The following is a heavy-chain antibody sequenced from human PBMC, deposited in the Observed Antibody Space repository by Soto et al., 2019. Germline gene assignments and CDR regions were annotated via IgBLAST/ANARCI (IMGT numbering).Heavy chain of an antibody. Sequence: GGSLRLSCAASGFTFTRYSMNWVRQAPGKGLEWVSSISSTTNYIYYGDSMKGRFTISRDNAKNSLYLEMNSMRAEDTAVYYCARESEDLTSNFDYWGQGTLVTVSS. J-gene: IGHJ4*02. CDR3: ARESEDLTSNFDY. V-gene: IGHV3-21*06. CDR2: ISSTTNYI. CDR1: GFTFTRYS.